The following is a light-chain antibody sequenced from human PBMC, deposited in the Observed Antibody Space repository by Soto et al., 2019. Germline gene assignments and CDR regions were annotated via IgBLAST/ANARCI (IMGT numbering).Light chain of an antibody. CDR1: QSVLGSSNNKNN. CDR3: QQSHNHPIT. CDR2: WAS. J-gene: IGKJ5*01. Sequence: DIVMTQSPDSVAVSLGERATINCKSSQSVLGSSNNKNNLGWYQQKPGQSPKLLISWASNRESGVPDRFRGSGSGTDFTHTISSLQAEDVAVYSCQQSHNHPITLGHGTRLEIK. V-gene: IGKV4-1*01.